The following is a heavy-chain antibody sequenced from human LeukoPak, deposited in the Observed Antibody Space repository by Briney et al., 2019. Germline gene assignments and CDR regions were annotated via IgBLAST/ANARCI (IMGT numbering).Heavy chain of an antibody. CDR2: FYSGGGT. Sequence: GGSLRLSCAASGFTVSSNYATWVRQAPGKGLEWVSVFYSGGGTYYAHSVKGRFAISRDSSKNTLYLQMNSLRAEDTAVYYCARITRSAGPNYYMDVWGKGTTVTVSS. J-gene: IGHJ6*03. V-gene: IGHV3-53*01. CDR1: GFTVSSNY. D-gene: IGHD2-2*01. CDR3: ARITRSAGPNYYMDV.